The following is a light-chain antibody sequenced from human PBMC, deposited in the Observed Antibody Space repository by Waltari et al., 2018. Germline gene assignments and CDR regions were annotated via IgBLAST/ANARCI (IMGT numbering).Light chain of an antibody. Sequence: SAPTQPAPASGSPGQSIPTSCTGTSSDVGNYNLFSWYQKHPGKAPKLMIYEVNKRPSGASNRFAGSKSGNTASLTISGLQAEDEADYYCSSYAGSNTYMIFGGGTKLTVL. CDR1: SSDVGNYNL. V-gene: IGLV2-23*02. CDR3: SSYAGSNTYMI. J-gene: IGLJ2*01. CDR2: EVN.